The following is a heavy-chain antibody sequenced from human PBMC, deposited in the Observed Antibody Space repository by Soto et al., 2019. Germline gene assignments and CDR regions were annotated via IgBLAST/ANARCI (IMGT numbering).Heavy chain of an antibody. CDR3: AKWHSSGYGYFDY. D-gene: IGHD3-22*01. V-gene: IGHV4-39*07. Sequence: SETLSLTCTVSGGSISSSYYWGWIRQPPGKGLEWIGSIYYSGSTYYNPSLKSRVTISVDTSKNTLYLQMNSLRAEDTAVYYCAKWHSSGYGYFDYWGQGTLVTVSS. J-gene: IGHJ4*02. CDR2: IYYSGST. CDR1: GGSISSSYY.